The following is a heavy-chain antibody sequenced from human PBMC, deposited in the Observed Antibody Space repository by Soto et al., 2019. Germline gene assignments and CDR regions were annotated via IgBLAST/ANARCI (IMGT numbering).Heavy chain of an antibody. V-gene: IGHV3-11*06. CDR1: GFIFSDYF. CDR2: ISSSSTYI. J-gene: IGHJ5*02. D-gene: IGHD2-21*02. CDR3: ARDLSRSVTEDNWFDP. Sequence: PGGSLRLSCAASGFIFSDYFMSWVRQAPGKGLEWVSYISSSSTYIYYADSVKGRFTISRDNAKNSVYLQMNSLRPEDTVVYYCARDLSRSVTEDNWFDPWGQGTLVTVSS.